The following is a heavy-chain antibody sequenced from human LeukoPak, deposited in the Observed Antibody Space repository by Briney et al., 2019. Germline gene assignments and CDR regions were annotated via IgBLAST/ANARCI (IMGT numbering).Heavy chain of an antibody. CDR3: AKERLERRRSPFDY. Sequence: PGGSLRLSCAASGFTFSSYSMNWVRQAPGKGLEWVSYISSSSSTIYYADSVKGRFTISRDNDKNSLYLQMNSLRVEDTAVYYCAKERLERRRSPFDYWGQGTLVTVSS. V-gene: IGHV3-48*04. J-gene: IGHJ4*02. D-gene: IGHD1-1*01. CDR2: ISSSSSTI. CDR1: GFTFSSYS.